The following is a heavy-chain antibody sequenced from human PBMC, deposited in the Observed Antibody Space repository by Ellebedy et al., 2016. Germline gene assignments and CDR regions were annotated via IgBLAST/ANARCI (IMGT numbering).Heavy chain of an antibody. J-gene: IGHJ4*02. D-gene: IGHD3-10*01. V-gene: IGHV3-11*06. CDR1: GFTFSDYY. Sequence: GESQKISCEASGFTFSDYYMSWIRQAPGKGLEWVSYISSRSDYTKYADSVNGRFTISRDNTKTSLYLQMNSLRVEDTAVYYCAREGPMLRGVVDEDFWGQGTLVTVSS. CDR2: ISSRSDYT. CDR3: AREGPMLRGVVDEDF.